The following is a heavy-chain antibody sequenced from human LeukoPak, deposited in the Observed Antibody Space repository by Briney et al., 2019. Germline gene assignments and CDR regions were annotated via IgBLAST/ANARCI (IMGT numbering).Heavy chain of an antibody. CDR1: GFTFSSYS. CDR2: ISSSSSYI. V-gene: IGHV3-21*01. Sequence: GGSLRLSCAASGFTFSSYSLNWVRQAPGKGLEWVSSISSSSSYIYYADSVKGRFTISRDNAKNSLYLQMNSLRAEDTAVYYCARVTYYYDSSGYSSGGRSYYYGMDVWGQGTTVTVSS. J-gene: IGHJ6*02. D-gene: IGHD3-22*01. CDR3: ARVTYYYDSSGYSSGGRSYYYGMDV.